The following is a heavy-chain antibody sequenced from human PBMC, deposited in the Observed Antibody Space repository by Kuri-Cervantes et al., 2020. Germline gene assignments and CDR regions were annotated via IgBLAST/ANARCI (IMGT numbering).Heavy chain of an antibody. CDR2: IWYDGSNK. CDR1: GFTFSSYW. CDR3: ARALQYQNWFDP. Sequence: GESLKISCAASGFTFSSYWMSWVRQAPGKGLEWVAVIWYDGSNKYYADSVKGRFTISRDNSKNTLYLQMNSLRAEDTAVYYCARALQYQNWFDPWGQGTLVTVSS. D-gene: IGHD4-11*01. J-gene: IGHJ5*02. V-gene: IGHV3-33*08.